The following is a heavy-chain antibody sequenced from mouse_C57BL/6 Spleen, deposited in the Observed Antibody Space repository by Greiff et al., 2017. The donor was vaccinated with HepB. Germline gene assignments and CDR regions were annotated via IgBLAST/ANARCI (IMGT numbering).Heavy chain of an antibody. CDR2: IYPGDGDT. Sequence: VKLMESGPELVKPGASVKISCKASGYAFSSSWMNWVKQRPGKGLEWIGRIYPGDGDTNYNGKFKGKATLTADKSSSTAYMQLSSLTSEDSAVYFCARSGYYGSSPYYFDYWGQGTTLTVSS. J-gene: IGHJ2*01. CDR1: GYAFSSSW. CDR3: ARSGYYGSSPYYFDY. D-gene: IGHD1-1*01. V-gene: IGHV1-82*01.